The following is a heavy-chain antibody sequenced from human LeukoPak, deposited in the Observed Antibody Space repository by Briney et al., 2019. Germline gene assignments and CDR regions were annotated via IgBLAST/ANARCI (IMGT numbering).Heavy chain of an antibody. V-gene: IGHV3-66*01. Sequence: GGSLRLSCAASGITVSSNYMSWVRQAPGKGLEWVSIIYSGGSTYYTDSVKGRFTISRDYSKNTLYLQMNSLRAEDTAVYYCATRDNGYYYGMDVWGQGTTVIVSS. CDR3: ATRDNGYYYGMDV. CDR1: GITVSSNY. J-gene: IGHJ6*02. CDR2: IYSGGST. D-gene: IGHD1-1*01.